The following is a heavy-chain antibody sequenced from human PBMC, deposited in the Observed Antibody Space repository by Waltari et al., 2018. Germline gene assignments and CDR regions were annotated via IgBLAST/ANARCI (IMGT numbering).Heavy chain of an antibody. D-gene: IGHD3-10*01. CDR3: ARGGGDYYGSGSHYYFDY. CDR1: GYTFPGSS. J-gene: IGHJ4*02. Sequence: QVQLVQSGAEVKKPGASMKVSCKASGYTFPGSSIHWVRQAPGQGLEWRGWINPNSGGTNNAQRFQGRVTMTRDTSINTAFMGRSRLRSDDMAEYYCARGGGDYYGSGSHYYFDYWGQGTLVTVSS. V-gene: IGHV1-2*02. CDR2: INPNSGGT.